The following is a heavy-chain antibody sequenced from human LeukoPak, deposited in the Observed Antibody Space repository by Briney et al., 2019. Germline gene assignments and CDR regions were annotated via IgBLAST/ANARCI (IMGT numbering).Heavy chain of an antibody. CDR2: ISGSGGST. J-gene: IGHJ4*02. CDR1: GFTFSSYA. CDR3: AKDHDYDFWSGYLEH. V-gene: IGHV3-23*01. Sequence: PGGPLRLSCAASGFTFSSYAMSWVRQAPGKGLEWVSAISGSGGSTYYADSVKGRFTISRDNSKNTLYLQMNSLRAEDTAVYYCAKDHDYDFWSGYLEHWGQGTLVTVSS. D-gene: IGHD3-3*01.